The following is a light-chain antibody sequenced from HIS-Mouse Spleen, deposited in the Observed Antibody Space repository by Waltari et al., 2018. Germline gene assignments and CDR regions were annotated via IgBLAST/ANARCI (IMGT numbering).Light chain of an antibody. CDR2: EDS. V-gene: IGLV3-10*01. Sequence: SYELTQPPSVSVSPGQTARITCCGDALPKKYAYSYQQKSGQAPVLVIYEDSKRPSGIPERFSGSSSGTMATLTISGAQVEDEADYYCYSTDSSGNHRVFGGGTKLTVL. J-gene: IGLJ2*01. CDR3: YSTDSSGNHRV. CDR1: ALPKKY.